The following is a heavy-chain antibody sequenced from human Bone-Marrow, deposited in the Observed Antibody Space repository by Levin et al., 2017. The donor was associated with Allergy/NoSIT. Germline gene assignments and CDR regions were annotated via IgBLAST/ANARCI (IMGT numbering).Heavy chain of an antibody. CDR1: GFTFSNYG. CDR2: IWSDGSNK. Sequence: GGSLRLSCAASGFTFSNYGMYWVRQAPGKGLEWVAVIWSDGSNKFYADSVKGRFTISRDISKNTLYLQMNSLRAEDTAVYYCARDLSSGSMDVWGQGTTVTVSS. V-gene: IGHV3-33*01. CDR3: ARDLSSGSMDV. D-gene: IGHD1-26*01. J-gene: IGHJ6*02.